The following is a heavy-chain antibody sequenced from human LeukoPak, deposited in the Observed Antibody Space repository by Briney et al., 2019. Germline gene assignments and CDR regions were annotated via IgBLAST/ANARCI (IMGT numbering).Heavy chain of an antibody. D-gene: IGHD1-26*01. V-gene: IGHV4-34*01. Sequence: PSETLSLTCAFSGGSFSDYYWSWIRQPPGKGLEWIGEINHSGSTNYNPSLKSRVTTSVDTSKNQFSLKLSSVTAADTAAFYCARGRHTDVLGTTLGPFWYWGQGTLVTVSS. CDR3: ARGRHTDVLGTTLGPFWY. CDR2: INHSGST. CDR1: GGSFSDYY. J-gene: IGHJ4*02.